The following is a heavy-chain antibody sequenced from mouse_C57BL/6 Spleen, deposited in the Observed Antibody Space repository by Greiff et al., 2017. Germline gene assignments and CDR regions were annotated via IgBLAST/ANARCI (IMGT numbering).Heavy chain of an antibody. V-gene: IGHV7-3*01. CDR2: IRNKANGYTT. CDR3: AISLYYYGSSYDWYFDV. J-gene: IGHJ1*03. Sequence: EVKLVESGGGLVQPGGSLSLSCAASGFTFTDYYMSWVRQPPGKALEWLGFIRNKANGYTTAYNASVKGRFTSSRDNSQSILYLQMNALRAEDSATYYCAISLYYYGSSYDWYFDVWGTGTTVTVSS. CDR1: GFTFTDYY. D-gene: IGHD1-1*01.